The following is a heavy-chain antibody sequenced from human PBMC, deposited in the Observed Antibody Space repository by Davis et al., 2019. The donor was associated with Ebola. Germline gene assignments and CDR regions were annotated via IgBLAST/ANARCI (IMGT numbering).Heavy chain of an antibody. J-gene: IGHJ6*02. CDR3: ARGQRIAVAGTLTYYYYYGMDV. CDR1: GGSISSYY. Sequence: SETLSLTCTVSGGSISSYYWSWIRQPPGKGLEWIGYIYYSGSTNYNPSLKSRVTISVDTSKNQFSLKLSSVTAADTAVYYCARGQRIAVAGTLTYYYYYGMDVWGQGTTVTVSS. D-gene: IGHD6-19*01. CDR2: IYYSGST. V-gene: IGHV4-59*12.